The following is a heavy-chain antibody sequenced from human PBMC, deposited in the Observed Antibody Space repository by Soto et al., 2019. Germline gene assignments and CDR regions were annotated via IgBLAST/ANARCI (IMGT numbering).Heavy chain of an antibody. CDR3: AREGLYYYYYGMDV. J-gene: IGHJ6*02. V-gene: IGHV1-8*01. CDR2: MNPGSGDT. D-gene: IGHD2-15*01. Sequence: ASVKVSCKASGYSFTNNDVSWVRQATGQGLEWMGWMNPGSGDTGYAQKFQGRVTMTRDISIATAYMELSSLRSDDTAIYYCAREGLYYYYYGMDVWGQGTTVTVSS. CDR1: GYSFTNND.